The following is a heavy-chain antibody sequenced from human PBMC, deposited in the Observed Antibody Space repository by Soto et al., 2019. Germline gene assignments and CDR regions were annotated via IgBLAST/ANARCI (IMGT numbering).Heavy chain of an antibody. J-gene: IGHJ4*02. V-gene: IGHV4-59*01. CDR3: ARAPYGSGTKPYYFDY. CDR1: GGSISSYY. Sequence: SETLSLTCTVSGGSISSYYWSWIRQPPGKGLEWIGFIYNSGSTNYNPSLKSRVTISMDTSRNQFSLILSSVTAADTAVYYCARAPYGSGTKPYYFDYWGQGTLVTVAS. CDR2: IYNSGST. D-gene: IGHD3-10*01.